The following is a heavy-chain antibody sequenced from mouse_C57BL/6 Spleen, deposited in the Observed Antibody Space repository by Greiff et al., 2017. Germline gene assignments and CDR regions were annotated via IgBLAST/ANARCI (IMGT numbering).Heavy chain of an antibody. CDR1: GYAFTNYL. V-gene: IGHV1-54*01. D-gene: IGHD2-4*01. CDR3: ARGAPYDFGFAY. J-gene: IGHJ3*01. Sequence: QVQLKESGAELVRPGTSVKVSCTASGYAFTNYLLEWVKQRPGQGLEWIGVIKPGSGGTNYTEKFKGQATLTADKSSSTAYMQRSSLTSEDSAVYFCARGAPYDFGFAYRGPETLFTVSA. CDR2: IKPGSGGT.